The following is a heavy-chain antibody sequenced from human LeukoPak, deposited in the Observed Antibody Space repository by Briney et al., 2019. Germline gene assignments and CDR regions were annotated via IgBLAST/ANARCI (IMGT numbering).Heavy chain of an antibody. J-gene: IGHJ4*02. V-gene: IGHV1-46*01. CDR1: VYTFTDYY. D-gene: IGHD5-18*01. Sequence: ASVTVSCTASVYTFTDYYMYWVGQAPGQGPECMGVIHPSGGSTTYAQKFQGRVTLTKDTATSTVYIELSSLRSDDTAVYYCARMAMDPAMVTNFFDLWGQGTLLTVSA. CDR2: IHPSGGST. CDR3: ARMAMDPAMVTNFFDL.